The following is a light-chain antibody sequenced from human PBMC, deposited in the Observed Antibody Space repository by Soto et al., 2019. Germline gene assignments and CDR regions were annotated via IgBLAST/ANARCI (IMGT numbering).Light chain of an antibody. V-gene: IGKV3-20*01. J-gene: IGKJ2*01. CDR2: GAT. CDR3: QQYGSSPVYT. CDR1: QSVSSSY. Sequence: EIVLTQSPGTLPLSPGERATLSCRARQSVSSSYLAWYQQKPGQAPRLLISGATSRATGIPDRFSGSGSGTDFTLTLRSLEAEDFPVYHCQQYGSSPVYTFGQGTKLEIK.